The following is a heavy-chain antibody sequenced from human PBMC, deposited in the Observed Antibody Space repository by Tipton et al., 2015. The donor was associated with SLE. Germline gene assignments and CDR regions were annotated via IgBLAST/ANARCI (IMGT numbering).Heavy chain of an antibody. J-gene: IGHJ4*02. CDR3: AGRGDLVVATSYFDY. D-gene: IGHD2-21*01. V-gene: IGHV4-39*07. CDR2: IYYTGST. Sequence: TLSLTCTVSGGSFSSDTYLWGWIRQPPGKGLEWIGDIYYTGSTYYNPSLKSRVTISVDTSKNQFSLKLSSVTAADTAVYYCAGRGDLVVATSYFDYWGQGTLVTVSS. CDR1: GGSFSSDTYL.